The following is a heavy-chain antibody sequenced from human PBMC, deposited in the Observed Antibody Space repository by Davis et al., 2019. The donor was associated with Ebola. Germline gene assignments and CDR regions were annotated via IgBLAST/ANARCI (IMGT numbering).Heavy chain of an antibody. Sequence: ASVKVSCKASGYSFTARYIHWVRQAPGQGLEWMGWVNPDNGLSYFARKFEGRVTMTGDTSINTVYVELSSLTSADTAIYYCARDSGGYSVDYWGQGTLLSVSS. CDR2: VNPDNGLS. D-gene: IGHD3-16*01. CDR3: ARDSGGYSVDY. J-gene: IGHJ4*02. V-gene: IGHV1-2*02. CDR1: GYSFTARY.